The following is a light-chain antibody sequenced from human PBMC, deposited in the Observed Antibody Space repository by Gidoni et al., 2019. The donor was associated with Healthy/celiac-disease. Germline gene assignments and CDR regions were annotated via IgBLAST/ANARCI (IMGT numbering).Light chain of an antibody. CDR3: HQYNSYLRYT. CDR1: QSISSW. Sequence: EIQMTQSTSTLSASVGDRVTMTCRASQSISSWLAWYQQKPGKAPKLLIYKASSLESGVPSSFSGSGSGTEFTLTISSLQPDDFATYYCHQYNSYLRYTFGQGTKLEIK. CDR2: KAS. J-gene: IGKJ2*01. V-gene: IGKV1-5*03.